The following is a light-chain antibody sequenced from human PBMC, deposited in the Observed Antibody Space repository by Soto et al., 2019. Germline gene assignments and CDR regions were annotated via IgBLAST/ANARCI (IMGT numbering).Light chain of an antibody. Sequence: QSALTQPASVYGSPGQSIAISCTGTSSDVGGYNSVSWYQQYPGKAPKLMIHDVSNRPSGVSDRFSGSKSGNTASLTISGLQAEDEADYYCSSWTSSSSYVFGSGTKVTVL. V-gene: IGLV2-14*01. CDR2: DVS. CDR1: SSDVGGYNS. J-gene: IGLJ1*01. CDR3: SSWTSSSSYV.